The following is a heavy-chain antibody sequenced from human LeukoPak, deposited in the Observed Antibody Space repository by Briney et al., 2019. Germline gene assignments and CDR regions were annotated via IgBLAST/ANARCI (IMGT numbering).Heavy chain of an antibody. CDR2: ISAYNGNT. CDR3: ARERRSYDSSGYYFYLDY. Sequence: GASVKVSCKASGYTFTSYGISWVRQATGQGLEWMGWISAYNGNTNYAQKLQGRVTMTTDTSTGTAYMELRSLRSDDTAVYYCARERRSYDSSGYYFYLDYWGQGTLVTVSS. D-gene: IGHD3-22*01. V-gene: IGHV1-18*01. CDR1: GYTFTSYG. J-gene: IGHJ4*02.